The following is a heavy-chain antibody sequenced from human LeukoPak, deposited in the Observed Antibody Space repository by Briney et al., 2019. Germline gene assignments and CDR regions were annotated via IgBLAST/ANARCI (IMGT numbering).Heavy chain of an antibody. CDR1: GYTFTSYD. V-gene: IGHV1-8*01. CDR3: ARGSIAVADTEDDY. J-gene: IGHJ4*02. D-gene: IGHD6-19*01. Sequence: GSVKVSCKASGYTFTSYDINWVRQAPGQGLEWMGWMNPNSGNTGYAQKFQGRVTMTRNTSISTAYMELSSLRSEDTAVYYCARGSIAVADTEDDYWGQGTLVTVSS. CDR2: MNPNSGNT.